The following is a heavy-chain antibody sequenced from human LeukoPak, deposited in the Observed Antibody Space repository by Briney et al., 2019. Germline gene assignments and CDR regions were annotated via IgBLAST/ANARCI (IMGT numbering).Heavy chain of an antibody. D-gene: IGHD6-19*01. J-gene: IGHJ4*02. CDR1: GFTLSDYA. Sequence: GGSLRLSCAVPGFTLSDYAMNWVRQAPGKGLEWVSAISDSGGSTYYADSVKGRFTISRDNSKNTLYLQMNSLRAEDTAVYYCAKVGYTSGWYGDFDYWGQGTLVTVSS. CDR3: AKVGYTSGWYGDFDY. V-gene: IGHV3-23*01. CDR2: ISDSGGST.